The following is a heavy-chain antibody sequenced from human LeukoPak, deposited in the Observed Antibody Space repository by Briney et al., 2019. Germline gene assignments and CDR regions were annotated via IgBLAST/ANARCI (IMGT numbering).Heavy chain of an antibody. J-gene: IGHJ6*03. Sequence: PGGSLRLSCAASGFTFSSYAMHWVRQAPGKGLEYVSAISSNGGSTYYANSVKGRFTISRDNSKHTLYLEMGSLRAEDMAVYYCARSGSCYLYYYMDVWGKGTTVTISS. CDR2: ISSNGGST. CDR1: GFTFSSYA. D-gene: IGHD1-26*01. CDR3: ARSGSCYLYYYMDV. V-gene: IGHV3-64*01.